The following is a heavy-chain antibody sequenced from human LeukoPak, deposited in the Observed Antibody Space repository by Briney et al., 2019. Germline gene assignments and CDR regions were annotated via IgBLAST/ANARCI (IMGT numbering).Heavy chain of an antibody. CDR1: GGSISGYY. D-gene: IGHD1-26*01. J-gene: IGHJ6*02. V-gene: IGHV4-59*08. Sequence: SETLSLTCTVSGGSISGYYWSWVRQPPGKGLEWIGYMFYSGSTNYNPSLKSRVTMSVDTSKNQFSLKLSSVTAADTAVYYCARQVGATSYYYYGLDVWGQGTTVTVSS. CDR3: ARQVGATSYYYYGLDV. CDR2: MFYSGST.